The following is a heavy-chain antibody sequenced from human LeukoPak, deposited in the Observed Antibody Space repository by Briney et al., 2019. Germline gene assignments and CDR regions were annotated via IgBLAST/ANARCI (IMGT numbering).Heavy chain of an antibody. V-gene: IGHV4-38-2*02. CDR2: IYHSGST. CDR1: AYSISSGYY. CDR3: ARGRIRRSSGWSRGNWFDP. D-gene: IGHD6-19*01. Sequence: SETLSLTCTVSAYSISSGYYWGWIRQPPGKGLEWIGSIYHSGSTNYNPSLKSRVTISVDTSKNQFSLKLSSVTAADTAVYYCARGRIRRSSGWSRGNWFDPWGQGTLVTVSS. J-gene: IGHJ5*02.